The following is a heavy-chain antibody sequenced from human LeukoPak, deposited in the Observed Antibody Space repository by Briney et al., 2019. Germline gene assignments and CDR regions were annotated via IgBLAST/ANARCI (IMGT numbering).Heavy chain of an antibody. CDR2: IYTSGST. Sequence: SQTLSLTCTVSGGSISSGSYYWSWIRQPAGKGLERIGRIYTSGSTNYNPSLKSRVTISVDTSKNQFSLKLSSVTAADTAVYYCAREEAGDRNFDYWGQGTLVTVSS. D-gene: IGHD7-27*01. CDR3: AREEAGDRNFDY. CDR1: GGSISSGSYY. V-gene: IGHV4-61*02. J-gene: IGHJ4*02.